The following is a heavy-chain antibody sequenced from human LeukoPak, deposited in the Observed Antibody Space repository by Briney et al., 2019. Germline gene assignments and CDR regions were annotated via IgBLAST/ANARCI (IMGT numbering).Heavy chain of an antibody. V-gene: IGHV3-11*01. Sequence: GGSLRLSCAASGFTFSDYYMSWIRQAPGKGLEWVSYISSSGSTIYYADSVKGRFTISRDNAKNSLYLQMNSLRAEGTAVYYCARLTYYDFWSGYYDYYYYMDVWGKGTTVTVSS. CDR1: GFTFSDYY. CDR2: ISSSGSTI. D-gene: IGHD3-3*01. CDR3: ARLTYYDFWSGYYDYYYYMDV. J-gene: IGHJ6*03.